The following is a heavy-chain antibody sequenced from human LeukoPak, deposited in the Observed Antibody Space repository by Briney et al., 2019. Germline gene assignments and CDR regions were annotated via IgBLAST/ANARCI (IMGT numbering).Heavy chain of an antibody. CDR3: AREGDLELLRPFDY. CDR1: GFTFSDYY. V-gene: IGHV3-11*01. D-gene: IGHD1-26*01. CDR2: ISSSGSTI. J-gene: IGHJ4*02. Sequence: GGSLRLSCAASGFTFSDYYMSWIRRAPGKGLEWVSYISSSGSTIYYADSVKGRFTISRDNAKNSLYLQMNSLRAEDTAVYYCAREGDLELLRPFDYWGQGTLVTVSS.